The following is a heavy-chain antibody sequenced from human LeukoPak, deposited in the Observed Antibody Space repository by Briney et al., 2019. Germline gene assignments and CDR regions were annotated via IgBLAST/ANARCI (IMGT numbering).Heavy chain of an antibody. CDR2: INTNTGNP. CDR3: ARGRRSSARLGYYYYYIDV. CDR1: GYTFTSYG. J-gene: IGHJ6*03. V-gene: IGHV7-4-1*02. Sequence: ASVKVSCKASGYTFTSYGIHWVRQAPGQGLEWMGWINTNTGNPTYAQGFTGRFVFSLETSVSTSYLQISSLKAEDTAVYYCARGRRSSARLGYYYYYIDVWGKGTTVTVSS. D-gene: IGHD3-10*01.